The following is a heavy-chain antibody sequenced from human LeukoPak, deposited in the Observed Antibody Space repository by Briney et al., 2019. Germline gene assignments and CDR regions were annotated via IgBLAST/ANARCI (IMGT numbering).Heavy chain of an antibody. CDR3: TTDTTAAAYLYGMDV. CDR2: IKSKTDGGTT. J-gene: IGHJ6*02. D-gene: IGHD6-13*01. CDR1: GFTFSSYG. Sequence: GGSLRLSCAASGFTFSSYGMHWVRQAPGKGLEWVGRIKSKTDGGTTDYAAPVKGRFTISRDDSKNTLYLQMNSLKTEDTAVYYCTTDTTAAAYLYGMDVWGQGTTVTVSS. V-gene: IGHV3-15*01.